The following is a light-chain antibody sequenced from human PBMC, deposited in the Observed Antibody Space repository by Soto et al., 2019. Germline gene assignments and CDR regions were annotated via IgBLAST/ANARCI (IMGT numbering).Light chain of an antibody. CDR1: QSVSSNY. V-gene: IGKV3-20*01. CDR2: GAS. Sequence: ETVLTQSPGTLSLSPGERATLSCRASQSVSSNYLACYQHIPGQAPRLLIYGASTRATGIPDRFSGSGSGTDFTLTISRLEPEDFAVYYCQQFDRSLPSWTFGQGTKVE. CDR3: QQFDRSLPSWT. J-gene: IGKJ1*01.